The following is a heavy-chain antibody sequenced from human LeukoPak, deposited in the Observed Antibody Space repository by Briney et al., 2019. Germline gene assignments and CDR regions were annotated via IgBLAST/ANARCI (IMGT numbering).Heavy chain of an antibody. CDR2: ISWNSGSI. CDR3: AKVLSYGSSSDDAFDI. J-gene: IGHJ3*02. Sequence: GGSLRLSCAASGFTFDDYAMHWVRQAPGKGLEWVSGISWNSGSIGYADSVKGRFTISRDNAKNSLYLQMNSLRAEDTALYYCAKVLSYGSSSDDAFDIWGQGTMVTVSS. V-gene: IGHV3-9*01. CDR1: GFTFDDYA. D-gene: IGHD2/OR15-2a*01.